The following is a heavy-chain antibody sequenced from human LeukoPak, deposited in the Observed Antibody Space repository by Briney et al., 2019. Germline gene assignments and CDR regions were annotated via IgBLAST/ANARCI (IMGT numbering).Heavy chain of an antibody. V-gene: IGHV4-38-2*01. D-gene: IGHD3-16*01. J-gene: IGHJ6*03. CDR1: GYSISSGYY. CDR3: ARVPGMGVMGYYYYYYMDV. CDR2: IYHSGST. Sequence: SETPSLTCAVSGYSISSGYYWGWIRQPPGKGLEWIGSIYHSGSTYYNPSLKRRVTISVDTSKNQFSLKLSSVTAADTAVYYCARVPGMGVMGYYYYYYMDVWGKGTTVTVSS.